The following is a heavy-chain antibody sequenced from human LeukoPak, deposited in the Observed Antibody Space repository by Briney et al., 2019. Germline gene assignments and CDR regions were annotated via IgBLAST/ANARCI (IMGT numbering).Heavy chain of an antibody. D-gene: IGHD3-3*01. J-gene: IGHJ4*02. CDR3: AREALYLRALDH. CDR1: GGSISSGDYY. CDR2: IYYTGST. Sequence: PSETLSLTCTVSGGSISSGDYYWSWIRQPPGKGLEWIGYIYYTGSTYYNPSLKSRLTMSVDTSETQFSLKLSSVTAADTAVYYCAREALYLRALDHWGQGILVTVSS. V-gene: IGHV4-30-4*01.